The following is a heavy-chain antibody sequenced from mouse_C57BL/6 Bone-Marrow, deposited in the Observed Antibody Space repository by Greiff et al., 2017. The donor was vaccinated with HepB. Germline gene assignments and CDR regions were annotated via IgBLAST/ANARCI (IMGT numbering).Heavy chain of an antibody. V-gene: IGHV14-1*01. Sequence: EVQLQQSGAELVRPGASVKLSCTASGFNIKDYYMHWVKQRPEQGLEWIGRIDPEDGDTEYAPKFQGKATMTAETSSNTAYLQLSSLTSEDTAGYYWTSIYYGSWFAYWGQGTLVTVSA. J-gene: IGHJ3*01. CDR1: GFNIKDYY. CDR2: IDPEDGDT. CDR3: TSIYYGSWFAY. D-gene: IGHD2-2*01.